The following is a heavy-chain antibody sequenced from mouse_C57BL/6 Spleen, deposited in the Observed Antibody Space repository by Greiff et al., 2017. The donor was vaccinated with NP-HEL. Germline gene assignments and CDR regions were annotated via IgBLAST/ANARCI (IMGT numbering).Heavy chain of an antibody. CDR3: GTGDVGFAY. CDR1: GYAFSSSW. CDR2: IYPGDGDT. D-gene: IGHD3-3*01. V-gene: IGHV1-82*01. Sequence: QVQLKQSGPELVKPGASVKISCKASGYAFSSSWMNWVKQRPGKGLEWIGRIYPGDGDTNYNGKFKGKATLTADKSSSTAYMQLSSLTSEDSAVYCCGTGDVGFAYWGQGTLVTVSA. J-gene: IGHJ3*01.